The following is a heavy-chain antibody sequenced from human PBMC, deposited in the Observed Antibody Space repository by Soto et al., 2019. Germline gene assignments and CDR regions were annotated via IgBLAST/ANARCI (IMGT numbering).Heavy chain of an antibody. V-gene: IGHV3-15*01. J-gene: IGHJ4*02. Sequence: EVQLVESGGGLVKPGGSLRLSCAASGFTFSNAWMSWVRQAPGKGLEWVGRIKSETDGETTHYAAPVKGRFTISRDDLKSTLYLQMNSLKTEDTAVYYCTKTLRAGYSSTLDYWGQGTLVTVSS. CDR2: IKSETDGETT. D-gene: IGHD6-13*01. CDR1: GFTFSNAW. CDR3: TKTLRAGYSSTLDY.